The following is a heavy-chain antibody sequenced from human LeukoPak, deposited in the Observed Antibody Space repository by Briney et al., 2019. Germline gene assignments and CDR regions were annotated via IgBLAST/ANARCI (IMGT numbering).Heavy chain of an antibody. CDR2: IKQDGSEK. V-gene: IGHV3-7*01. CDR1: GFSFSSYW. D-gene: IGHD6-13*01. J-gene: IGHJ4*02. CDR3: ARDRVWTVLY. Sequence: GGSLRLSCAASGFSFSSYWMSWVRQAPGGGLEWVANIKQDGSEKYYVDSVKGRFTISRDNTKNSLYLHMNSLRAEDTATYYCARDRVWTVLYWGQGTLVTVSS.